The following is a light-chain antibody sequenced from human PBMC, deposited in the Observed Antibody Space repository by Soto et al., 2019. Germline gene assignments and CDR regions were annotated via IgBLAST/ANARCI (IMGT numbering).Light chain of an antibody. Sequence: DIQFTQSPSFLSASVGDIVTITCRASQGISRYLAWYQQKPGKAPKLLVYAASTLQSGVPSRFSGSGSGTEFSHKINSPQPEDFATYYCQQLNSYPRVTFGGGTKVEIK. CDR3: QQLNSYPRVT. CDR2: AAS. V-gene: IGKV1-9*01. J-gene: IGKJ4*01. CDR1: QGISRY.